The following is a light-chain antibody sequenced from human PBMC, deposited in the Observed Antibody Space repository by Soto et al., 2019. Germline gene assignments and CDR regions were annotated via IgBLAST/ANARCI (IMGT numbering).Light chain of an antibody. CDR2: GTS. Sequence: EIELTQSPGTLSLSPGESATLYCRASESVSSDQLAWYQQRPGQAPRLLIFGTSTRPTGIPDRFRGSGSGTGFTLTMSSLEPEDFAVYYCQHYGSSSWTFGQGTKVEIK. CDR3: QHYGSSSWT. V-gene: IGKV3-20*01. J-gene: IGKJ1*01. CDR1: ESVSSDQ.